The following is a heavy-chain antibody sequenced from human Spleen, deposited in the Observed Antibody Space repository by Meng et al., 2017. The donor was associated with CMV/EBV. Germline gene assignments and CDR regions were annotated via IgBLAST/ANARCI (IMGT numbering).Heavy chain of an antibody. CDR1: GYSISSGYY. J-gene: IGHJ4*03. D-gene: IGHD6-6*01. CDR2: IYHSGST. Sequence: SETLSLTCTVSGYSISSGYYWGWIRQPPGKGLEWIGSIYHSGSTYYNPSLKSRVTISVDTSKNQFSLKLSSVTAADTAVYYCARDAYSSSSHDYWGQGTTVTVSS. V-gene: IGHV4-38-2*02. CDR3: ARDAYSSSSHDY.